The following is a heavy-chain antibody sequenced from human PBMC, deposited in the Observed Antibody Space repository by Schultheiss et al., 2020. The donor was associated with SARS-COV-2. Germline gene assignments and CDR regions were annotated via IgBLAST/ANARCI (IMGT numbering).Heavy chain of an antibody. J-gene: IGHJ3*01. Sequence: SETLSLTCTVSGGSISSSSYYWGWIRQPAGKGLEWIGRIYYSGSTNYNPSLKSRVTISVDTSKNQFSLKLSSVTAADTAVYYCARECTSCYNSYYYDSSGYYAFDVWGQGTMVTVSS. D-gene: IGHD3-22*01. CDR2: IYYSGST. V-gene: IGHV4-61*10. CDR3: ARECTSCYNSYYYDSSGYYAFDV. CDR1: GGSISSSSYY.